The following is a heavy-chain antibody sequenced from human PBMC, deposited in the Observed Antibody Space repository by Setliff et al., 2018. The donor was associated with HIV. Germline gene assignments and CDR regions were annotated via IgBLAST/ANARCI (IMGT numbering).Heavy chain of an antibody. CDR2: IYPSGST. V-gene: IGHV4-4*07. Sequence: PSETLSLTCTVSGGSISGYYWSWIRQPAGKGLEWIGRIYPSGSTSYNPSLQSRVVMSVDTSKNQFSLRLISVTAADTAVYFCARVSKGDYGGNLDSWGQGTLVTVSS. CDR3: ARVSKGDYGGNLDS. J-gene: IGHJ4*02. CDR1: GGSISGYY. D-gene: IGHD4-17*01.